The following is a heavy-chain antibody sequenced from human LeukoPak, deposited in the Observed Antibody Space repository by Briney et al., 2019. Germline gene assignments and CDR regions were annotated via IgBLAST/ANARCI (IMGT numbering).Heavy chain of an antibody. CDR2: IIPILDIA. V-gene: IGHV1-69*04. CDR3: ARDFPPPSSWSNNWFDP. Sequence: SVKVSCKASGGTFSSYTISWVRQAPGQGLEWRGRIIPILDIANYVQKFQGRVTITADKSTSTAYMELSSLRSEDTAVYYCARDFPPPSSWSNNWFDPWGQGTLVTVSS. D-gene: IGHD6-13*01. CDR1: GGTFSSYT. J-gene: IGHJ5*02.